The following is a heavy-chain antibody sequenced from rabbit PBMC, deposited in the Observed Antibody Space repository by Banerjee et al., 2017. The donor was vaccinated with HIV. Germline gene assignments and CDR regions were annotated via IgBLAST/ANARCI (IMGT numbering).Heavy chain of an antibody. CDR2: INTITGDT. V-gene: IGHV1S45*01. CDR3: ARTSSTSYWYFTV. Sequence: QEQLEESGGGLVKPEGSLTFPCTASGFSFSNGYVMCWVRLAPGKGLEWLACINTITGDTVYATGAKGRFTSSKTSSTTVTLQMTSLTAADTATYFCARTSSTSYWYFTVWGQGTLVTVS. CDR1: GFSFSNGYV. D-gene: IGHD8-1*01. J-gene: IGHJ4*01.